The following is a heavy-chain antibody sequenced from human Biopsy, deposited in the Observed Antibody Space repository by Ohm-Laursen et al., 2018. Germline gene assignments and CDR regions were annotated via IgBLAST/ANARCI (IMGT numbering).Heavy chain of an antibody. V-gene: IGHV4-39*01. J-gene: IGHJ5*02. Sequence: SDTLSLTCTVSGDSISTSTTYYWAWLRQPPGKGLEWIGSIYNSETTFYNPSLKSRVAISVDTSTNQLSLKVSSVTAADTALYYCARHPTGFWFDPWGHGTLVTVSS. CDR1: GDSISTSTTYY. CDR2: IYNSETT. CDR3: ARHPTGFWFDP.